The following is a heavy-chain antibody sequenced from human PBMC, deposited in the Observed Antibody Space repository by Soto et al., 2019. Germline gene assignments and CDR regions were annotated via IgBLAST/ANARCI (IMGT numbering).Heavy chain of an antibody. CDR2: TYHCGGT. CDR1: GDSISSGGYS. D-gene: IGHD3-22*01. V-gene: IGHV4-30-2*01. Sequence: QLQLQESGSGLVKPSQTLSLTCVVSGDSISSGGYSWNWIRQPPGKGLECVGHTYHCGGTLHNPSLASRVTISVDKSKNHFSLRLTSVTAADTALYYGARDSLSGYYFDYWGQGTLVTVSS. CDR3: ARDSLSGYYFDY. J-gene: IGHJ4*02.